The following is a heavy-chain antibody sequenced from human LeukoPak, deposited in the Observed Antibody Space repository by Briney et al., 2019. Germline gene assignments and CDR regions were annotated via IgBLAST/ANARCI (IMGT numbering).Heavy chain of an antibody. J-gene: IGHJ4*02. CDR3: ARPNFVYTYPYGF. Sequence: SETLSLTCAVYGGSFNDYYWSWIRQPPGKGLEWIGEINHSGNTNYNPSLKSRVIISLDTSKNQFSLKLSSVTAADTAVYYCARPNFVYTYPYGFWGQGTLVTVSS. D-gene: IGHD3-16*02. CDR2: INHSGNT. CDR1: GGSFNDYY. V-gene: IGHV4-34*01.